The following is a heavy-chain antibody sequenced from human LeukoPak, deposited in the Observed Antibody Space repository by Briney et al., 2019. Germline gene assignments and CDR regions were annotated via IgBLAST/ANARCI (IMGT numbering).Heavy chain of an antibody. CDR1: GYSFANYW. D-gene: IGHD1-26*01. J-gene: IGHJ4*02. CDR2: IYLGDSDT. Sequence: GESLKISCKGSGYSFANYWIGWVRQMPGKGLEWMGIIYLGDSDTRYSPSFQGQVSISADTSISTAYLQWSSLKASDSAIYYCAGRFGTKWEPVPFDQWGQGTLVTVTS. V-gene: IGHV5-51*01. CDR3: AGRFGTKWEPVPFDQ.